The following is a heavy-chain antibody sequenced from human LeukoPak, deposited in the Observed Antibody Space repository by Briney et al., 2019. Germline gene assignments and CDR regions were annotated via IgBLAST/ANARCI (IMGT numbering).Heavy chain of an antibody. CDR3: TRSHSSGYGPIDY. Sequence: LAGGSLRLSCAASGFIFSSYWMHWVRHAPGKGLAWVSRINTDGSSTSYADSVKGRFTISRDDSKNSLYLQMNSLKIEDTAVYYCTRSHSSGYGPIDYWGQGTLVTVSS. CDR1: GFIFSSYW. CDR2: INTDGSST. J-gene: IGHJ4*02. D-gene: IGHD3-22*01. V-gene: IGHV3-74*01.